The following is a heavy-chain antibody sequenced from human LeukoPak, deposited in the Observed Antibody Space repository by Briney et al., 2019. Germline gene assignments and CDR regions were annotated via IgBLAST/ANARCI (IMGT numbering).Heavy chain of an antibody. D-gene: IGHD6-19*01. V-gene: IGHV4-34*01. Sequence: SETLSLTCAVYGGSFSGYYWSWIRQPPGKGLEWIGEINHSGSTNYNPSLKSRVTISVDSSKNQFSLKLSSVTAADTAVYYCARGPEIAVAAFYCYWGQGTLVTVSS. J-gene: IGHJ4*02. CDR3: ARGPEIAVAAFYCY. CDR1: GGSFSGYY. CDR2: INHSGST.